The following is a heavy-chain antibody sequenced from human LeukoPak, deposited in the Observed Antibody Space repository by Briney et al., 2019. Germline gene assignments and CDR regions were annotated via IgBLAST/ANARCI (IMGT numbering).Heavy chain of an antibody. CDR3: TTDRSIAVRPLFDY. CDR2: IKSKTDGGTT. D-gene: IGHD6-6*01. V-gene: IGHV3-15*01. Sequence: GGSLRLSCAASGFIFSNGWMGWVRQAPGKGLEWVGRIKSKTDGGTTDYAAPVKGRFTVSRDDSKNTVYLQVNSLKTEDTAVYYCTTDRSIAVRPLFDYWGRGILVTVSS. CDR1: GFIFSNGW. J-gene: IGHJ4*02.